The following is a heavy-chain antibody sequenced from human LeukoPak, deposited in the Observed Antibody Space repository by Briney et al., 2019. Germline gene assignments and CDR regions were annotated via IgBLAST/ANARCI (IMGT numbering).Heavy chain of an antibody. J-gene: IGHJ4*02. CDR2: ISSSGSTI. CDR1: GSTFSSYE. D-gene: IGHD5-18*01. Sequence: GGSLRLSCAASGSTFSSYEMNWVRQAPGKGLERVSYISSSGSTIYYADSVKGRFTISRDNAKNSLYLQMNSLRAEDTAVYYCARGRGYSYGYWIYWGQGTLVTVSS. V-gene: IGHV3-48*03. CDR3: ARGRGYSYGYWIY.